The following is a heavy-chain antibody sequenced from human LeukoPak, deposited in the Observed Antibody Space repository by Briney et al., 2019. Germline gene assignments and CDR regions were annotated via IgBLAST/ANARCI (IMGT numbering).Heavy chain of an antibody. Sequence: SETLSLTCTVSGGSISSGYYYWSWIRQPPGKGLEWIGYIYYSGSTYYNPSLKSRVTISVDTSKNQFSLKLSSVTAADTAVYYCAREYYYDSSGYHHDAFDIWGQGTMVTVSS. D-gene: IGHD3-22*01. V-gene: IGHV4-30-4*01. J-gene: IGHJ3*02. CDR1: GGSISSGYYY. CDR3: AREYYYDSSGYHHDAFDI. CDR2: IYYSGST.